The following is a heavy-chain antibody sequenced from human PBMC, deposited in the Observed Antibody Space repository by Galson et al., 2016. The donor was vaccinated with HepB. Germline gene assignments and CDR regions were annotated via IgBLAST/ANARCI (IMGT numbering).Heavy chain of an antibody. CDR2: IYWDDDK. Sequence: PALVKPTQTLTLTCTFSGFSLSTSGVGVGWIRQPPGKALEWLALIYWDDDKRYSSSLKSRLTITKDTSKNQVVLRMTNTDPVDTATYYWARLDNGDYGTLDYWGQGTLVTVSS. D-gene: IGHD4-17*01. J-gene: IGHJ4*02. CDR1: GFSLSTSGVG. CDR3: ARLDNGDYGTLDY. V-gene: IGHV2-5*02.